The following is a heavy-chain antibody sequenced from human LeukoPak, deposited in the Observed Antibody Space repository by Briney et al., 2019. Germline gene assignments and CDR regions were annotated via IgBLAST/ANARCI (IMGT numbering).Heavy chain of an antibody. CDR2: ISGSGGSM. CDR3: AREEAIAAGGTFFDY. CDR1: GFTFSSYA. J-gene: IGHJ4*02. Sequence: GGSLRLSCAASGFTFSSYAMSWVRQAPGKGLEWVSAISGSGGSMYYADSVKGRFTISRDKSKNTLHLQMNSLRAEDTAVYDCAREEAIAAGGTFFDYWGQGTLVTVSS. V-gene: IGHV3-23*01. D-gene: IGHD6-13*01.